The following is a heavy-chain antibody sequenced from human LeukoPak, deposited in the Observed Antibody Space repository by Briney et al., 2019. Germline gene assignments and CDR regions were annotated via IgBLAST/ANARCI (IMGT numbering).Heavy chain of an antibody. CDR2: ISGSGGST. Sequence: GGSLRLSCAASGFTFSSYAMSWVRQAPGKGLEWVSAISGSGGSTYYADSVKGRFTISRDNSKNTLYLQMNSLRAEDTAVYYCAKAPYSSSWYPVLFDYWGQGTLVTVSS. J-gene: IGHJ4*02. CDR1: GFTFSSYA. V-gene: IGHV3-23*01. CDR3: AKAPYSSSWYPVLFDY. D-gene: IGHD6-13*01.